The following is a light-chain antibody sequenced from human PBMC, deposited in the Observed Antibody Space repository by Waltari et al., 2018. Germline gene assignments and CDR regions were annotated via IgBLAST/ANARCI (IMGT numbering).Light chain of an antibody. J-gene: IGKJ2*01. CDR1: QSISNY. CDR3: QQSYSTPYT. V-gene: IGKV1-39*01. CDR2: TAS. Sequence: DIQMTQSPSSLSASVGDRVTITCRASQSISNYLNWYQQKPGTAPKLLIYTASSLQGGVPLRFSGSGSGTDFTLTISSLQPEDFATYFCQQSYSTPYTFGQGTKLDIK.